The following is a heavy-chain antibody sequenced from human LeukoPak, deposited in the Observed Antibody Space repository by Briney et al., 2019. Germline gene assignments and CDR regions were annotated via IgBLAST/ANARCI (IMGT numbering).Heavy chain of an antibody. V-gene: IGHV5-10-1*01. CDR2: IDPSDSYT. J-gene: IGHJ6*02. D-gene: IGHD2-2*01. CDR3: ARQDQLLPIGMDV. Sequence: GESLKISCEGSGYSFTTHWINWVRQMPGKGLEWMGKIDPSDSYTSYSPSFQGHVTISADKSINTAYLQWSSLQASDTAVYYCARQDQLLPIGMDVWGQGTTVTVAS. CDR1: GYSFTTHW.